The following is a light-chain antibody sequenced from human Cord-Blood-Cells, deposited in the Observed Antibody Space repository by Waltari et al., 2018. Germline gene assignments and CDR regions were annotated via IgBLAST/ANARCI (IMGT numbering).Light chain of an antibody. CDR1: QSVSSSY. J-gene: IGKJ1*01. CDR2: GAS. CDR3: QQYGSSPPT. V-gene: IGKV3-20*01. Sequence: EIVLTQSPGTLSLSPGERATLSCRASQSVSSSYLAWYQQKPGQAPRLLSYGASSRVTGIPDRFSGSGSGTDFTLTISRLEPEDFAVYYCQQYGSSPPTFGQGTNVEIK.